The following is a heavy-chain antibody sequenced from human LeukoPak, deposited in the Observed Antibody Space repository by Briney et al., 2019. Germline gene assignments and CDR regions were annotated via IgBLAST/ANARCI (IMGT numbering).Heavy chain of an antibody. CDR2: MNPNSGNT. Sequence: GASVKVSCKASGYTFTSYDINWVRQATGQGLEWMGWMNPNSGNTGYAQKFLGRVTMTRNTSISTAYMELSSLRSEDTAVYYCARGGFYGGDNWFDPWGQGTLVTVSS. CDR3: ARGGFYGGDNWFDP. V-gene: IGHV1-8*01. CDR1: GYTFTSYD. D-gene: IGHD4-23*01. J-gene: IGHJ5*02.